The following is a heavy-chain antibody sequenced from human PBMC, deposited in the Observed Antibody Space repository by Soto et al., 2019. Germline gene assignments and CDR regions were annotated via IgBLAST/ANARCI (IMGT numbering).Heavy chain of an antibody. CDR1: GGSISSYN. CDR3: AREDDGGDRDYYGLDV. Sequence: SETLSLTCTVSGGSISSYNWSWIWQPPGKGLEWIGYISYRGSTNYNPSLKSRVTMSVDTSKNQFSLRLSSVTAADTAVYYCAREDDGGDRDYYGLDVWGPGTTVTVSS. CDR2: ISYRGST. V-gene: IGHV4-59*01. J-gene: IGHJ6*02. D-gene: IGHD2-21*02.